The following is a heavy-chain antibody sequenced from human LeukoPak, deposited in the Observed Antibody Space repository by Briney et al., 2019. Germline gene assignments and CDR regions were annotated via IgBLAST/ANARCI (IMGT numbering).Heavy chain of an antibody. CDR1: GGSISSYY. CDR3: ARSDCSSTSCPLFDI. D-gene: IGHD2-2*01. CDR2: IYTSGST. J-gene: IGHJ3*02. Sequence: SETLSLTCTVSGGSISSYYWSWIRQPAGKGLEWIGRIYTSGSTNYNPSLKSRVTMSVDTSKNQFSLKLSSVTAADTAVYYCARSDCSSTSCPLFDIWGQGTMVTASS. V-gene: IGHV4-4*07.